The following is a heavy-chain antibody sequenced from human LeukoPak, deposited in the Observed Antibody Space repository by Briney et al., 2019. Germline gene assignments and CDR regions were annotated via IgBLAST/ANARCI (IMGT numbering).Heavy chain of an antibody. D-gene: IGHD3-9*01. CDR2: IKSQTDGGTT. V-gene: IGHV3-15*01. CDR1: GFTFTNAW. CDR3: STYPNPGYFG. Sequence: GGSLRLSCAASGFTFTNAWMNWVRQAPGKRLEWVGRIKSQTDGGTTDYATPVKGRFTISRDDSKNTLYLQMNSLKTEDTAVYYCSTYPNPGYFGWGQGTLVTVSS. J-gene: IGHJ4*02.